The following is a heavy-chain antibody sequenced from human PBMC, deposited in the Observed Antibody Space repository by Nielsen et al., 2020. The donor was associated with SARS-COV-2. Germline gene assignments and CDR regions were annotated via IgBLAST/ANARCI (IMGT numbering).Heavy chain of an antibody. CDR2: INPNSGGT. CDR1: GYTFTGYY. Sequence: ASVKVSCKASGYTFTGYYMHWVRQAPGQGLEWMGRINPNSGGTNYAQKFQGRVTMTRDTSISTAYMELSRLRSDDTAVYYCARKRYYDSSGAFDIWGQGTMVTVSS. J-gene: IGHJ3*02. D-gene: IGHD3-22*01. V-gene: IGHV1-2*06. CDR3: ARKRYYDSSGAFDI.